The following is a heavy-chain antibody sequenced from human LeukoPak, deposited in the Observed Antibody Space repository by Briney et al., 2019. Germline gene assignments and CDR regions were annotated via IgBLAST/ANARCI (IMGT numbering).Heavy chain of an antibody. CDR1: GYSMSSGYY. J-gene: IGHJ4*02. D-gene: IGHD6-19*01. V-gene: IGHV4-38-2*02. Sequence: AETLSLTCAGCGYSMSSGYYWGGIRQPPGEGLGWIGSIYHSGRTYYNPSLKSRVTISVDTSKNQFSLKLSSVTAADTAVYYCARDRAGKGYFDYWGQGTLVTVST. CDR3: ARDRAGKGYFDY. CDR2: IYHSGRT.